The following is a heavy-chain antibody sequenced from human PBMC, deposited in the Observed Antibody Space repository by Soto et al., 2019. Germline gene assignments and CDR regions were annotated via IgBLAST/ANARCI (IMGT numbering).Heavy chain of an antibody. J-gene: IGHJ4*02. CDR3: ARSVAVPGAHIDY. Sequence: SETLSLTCIVSGGSISGSYWSWIRQSPGKGLEWLGYVYYTGSTNYSPSLRSRVSISVDTSRNEFSLRLSSVTAADTAVYFCARSVAVPGAHIDYWGQGTQVTVSS. CDR2: VYYTGST. CDR1: GGSISGSY. D-gene: IGHD6-19*01. V-gene: IGHV4-59*01.